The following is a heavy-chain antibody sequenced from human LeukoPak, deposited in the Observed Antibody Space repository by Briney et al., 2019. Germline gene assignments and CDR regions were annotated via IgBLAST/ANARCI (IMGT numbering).Heavy chain of an antibody. CDR2: IIPISGTA. D-gene: IGHD2-2*01. V-gene: IGHV1-69*01. J-gene: IGHJ6*02. CDR3: ARDSSRLYSNYGMDV. CDR1: GGTFSSYA. Sequence: ASVKVSCKASGGTFSSYAISWVRQAPGQGLEWMGGIIPISGTANYAQKFQGRATITADESTSTAYMELSSLRSEDTAVYYCARDSSRLYSNYGMDVWGQGTTVTVSS.